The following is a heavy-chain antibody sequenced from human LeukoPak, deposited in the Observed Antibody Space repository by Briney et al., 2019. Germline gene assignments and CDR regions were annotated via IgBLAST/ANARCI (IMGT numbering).Heavy chain of an antibody. V-gene: IGHV1-18*01. CDR1: GYTFTSYG. CDR2: ISAYNGNT. D-gene: IGHD4-17*01. J-gene: IGHJ3*02. Sequence: ASVKVSCKASGYTFTSYGISWVRQAPGQGLEWMGWISAYNGNTNYAQKLQGRVTMTTDTSTSTAYMELRSLRSDDTAVYYCAIDSQKFGDYVAFDIWGQGTMVTVSS. CDR3: AIDSQKFGDYVAFDI.